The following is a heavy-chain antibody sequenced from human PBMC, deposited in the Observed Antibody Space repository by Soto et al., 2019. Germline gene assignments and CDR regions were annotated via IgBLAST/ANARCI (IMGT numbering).Heavy chain of an antibody. CDR1: GGSISSGDYY. D-gene: IGHD3-22*01. CDR3: ARDTYYYDSSGYHQTYYFDY. Sequence: SETLSLTCTVSGGSISSGDYYWSWIRQPPGKGLEWIGYIYYSGSTYYNPSLKSRVTISVDTSKNQFSLKLSSVTAADTAVYYCARDTYYYDSSGYHQTYYFDYWGQGPLVTVSS. V-gene: IGHV4-30-4*01. CDR2: IYYSGST. J-gene: IGHJ4*02.